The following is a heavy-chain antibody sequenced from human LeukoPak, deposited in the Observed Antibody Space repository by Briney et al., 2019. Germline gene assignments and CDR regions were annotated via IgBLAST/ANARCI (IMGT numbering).Heavy chain of an antibody. J-gene: IGHJ4*02. D-gene: IGHD3-10*01. CDR1: GGSSSGNY. Sequence: TSETLSLTCAIYGGSSSGNYWSWVRQPPGKGLEWIREINRGGNTNYNPSLKSRVTISVDTSKNQFSLKLTSVTAADTAVYYCARGLGSGSYYHYWGQGTLVTVSS. CDR3: ARGLGSGSYYHY. V-gene: IGHV4-34*01. CDR2: INRGGNT.